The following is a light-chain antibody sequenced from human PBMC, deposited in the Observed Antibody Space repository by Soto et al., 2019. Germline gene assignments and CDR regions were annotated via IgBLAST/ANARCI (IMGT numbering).Light chain of an antibody. Sequence: QSVRTQPASVSGSPGQSITISCTGTSRDVGSYNLVSWYQQHPGNAPKLIIYEGTKRPSGVSYRFSGSKSGNTASLTISGLQEEDEGDYHCCSFAGSSTYVFGPGTKVTVL. CDR2: EGT. V-gene: IGLV2-23*01. J-gene: IGLJ1*01. CDR1: SRDVGSYNL. CDR3: CSFAGSSTYV.